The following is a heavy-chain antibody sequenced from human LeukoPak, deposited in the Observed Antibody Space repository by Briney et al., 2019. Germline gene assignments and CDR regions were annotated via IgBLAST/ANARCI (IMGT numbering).Heavy chain of an antibody. D-gene: IGHD3-3*01. V-gene: IGHV3-48*03. J-gene: IGHJ6*04. CDR2: ISSSGSTI. CDR1: GFTFSSYE. CDR3: AGVFTDGLRFLEWPDV. Sequence: GGSLRLSCAASGFTFSSYEMNWVRQAPGKGLEWVSYISSSGSTIYYADSVKGRFTISRDNAKNSLYLQMNSLRAEDTALYYCAGVFTDGLRFLEWPDVWGKGTTVTVSS.